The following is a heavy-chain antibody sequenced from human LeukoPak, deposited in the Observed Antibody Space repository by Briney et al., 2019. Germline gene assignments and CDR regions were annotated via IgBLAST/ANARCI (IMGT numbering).Heavy chain of an antibody. CDR1: GFTFSSYG. J-gene: IGHJ3*02. CDR3: ARDEDYGDYVLDAFDI. V-gene: IGHV3-33*01. CDR2: IWYDGSNK. D-gene: IGHD4-17*01. Sequence: GGPLRLSCAASGFTFSSYGMHWVRQAPGKGLEWVAVIWYDGSNKYYADSVKGRFTISRDNSKNTLYLQMNSLRAEDTAVYYCARDEDYGDYVLDAFDIWGQGTMVTVSS.